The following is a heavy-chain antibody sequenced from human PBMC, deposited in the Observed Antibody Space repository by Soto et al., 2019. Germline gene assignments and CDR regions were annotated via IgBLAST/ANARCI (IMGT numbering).Heavy chain of an antibody. J-gene: IGHJ4*02. CDR1: GGSFSGHY. CDR3: ARVGALGSSSCFDY. CDR2: LNHSGST. D-gene: IGHD6-13*01. Sequence: QVQLQQWGAGLLKPSETLSLTCAVSGGSFSGHYWSWIRQPPGKGLEWIGDLNHSGSTNYNPSLKSRVTLSVDTSKDQFALKLSSVTAADTAVYFCARVGALGSSSCFDYWGQGTLVTVSS. V-gene: IGHV4-34*01.